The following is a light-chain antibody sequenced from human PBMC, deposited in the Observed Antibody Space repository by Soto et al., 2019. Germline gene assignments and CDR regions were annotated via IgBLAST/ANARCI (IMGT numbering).Light chain of an antibody. Sequence: EIVLTQSPGTLSLSPGERATLSCRASQSVSSSFLAWYQHKPGQAPRLLIYGASSRATGIPDRFRASGSGTDFTLTISRLEPEDFAVYYCQQYSGSPFTFGPGT. CDR1: QSVSSSF. J-gene: IGKJ3*01. CDR3: QQYSGSPFT. CDR2: GAS. V-gene: IGKV3-20*01.